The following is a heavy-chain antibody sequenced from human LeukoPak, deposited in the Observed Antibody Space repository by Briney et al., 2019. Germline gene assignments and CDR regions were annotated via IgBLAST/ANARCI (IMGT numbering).Heavy chain of an antibody. CDR1: GGSISSYY. D-gene: IGHD2-8*01. V-gene: IGHV4-34*01. CDR2: INHSGST. J-gene: IGHJ4*02. Sequence: SETLSLTCTVSGGSISSYYWSWIRQPPGKGLEWIGEINHSGSTNYNPSLKSRVTISVDTSKNQFSLKLSSVTAADTAVYYCARVSALYCTNGVCYNRGFDYWGQGTLVTVSS. CDR3: ARVSALYCTNGVCYNRGFDY.